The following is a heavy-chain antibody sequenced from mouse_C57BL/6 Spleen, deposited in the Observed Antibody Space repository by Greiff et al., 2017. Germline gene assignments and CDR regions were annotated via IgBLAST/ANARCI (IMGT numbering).Heavy chain of an antibody. Sequence: VQLQQSGAELVRPGASVTLSCKASGYTFTDYEMPWVKQTPVHGLEWIGAIDPETGGTAYNQKFKGKAILTADKSSSTAYMELRSLTSEDSAVYYCTRSLGPDYWGQGTTLTVSS. CDR2: IDPETGGT. CDR3: TRSLGPDY. J-gene: IGHJ2*01. D-gene: IGHD4-1*01. CDR1: GYTFTDYE. V-gene: IGHV1-15*01.